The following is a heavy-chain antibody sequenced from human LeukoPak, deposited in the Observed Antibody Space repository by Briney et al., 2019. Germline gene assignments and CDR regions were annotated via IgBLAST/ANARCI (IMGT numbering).Heavy chain of an antibody. V-gene: IGHV1-8*03. D-gene: IGHD4/OR15-4a*01. J-gene: IGHJ4*02. CDR2: MNPNSGNT. CDR1: GYTFTSYD. CDR3: ARSLQNDYKSPGY. Sequence: ASVKVSCKASGYTFTSYDINWVRQATGQGLEWMGWMNPNSGNTGYAQKFQGRVTITRNTSISTAYMELSSLRSEDTAVYYCARSLQNDYKSPGYWGQGTLVTVSS.